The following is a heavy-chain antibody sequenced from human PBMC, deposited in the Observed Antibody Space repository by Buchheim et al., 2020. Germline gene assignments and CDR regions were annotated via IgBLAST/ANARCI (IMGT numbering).Heavy chain of an antibody. J-gene: IGHJ6*02. D-gene: IGHD3-22*01. CDR2: IDPSDSYT. V-gene: IGHV5-10-1*03. Sequence: EVQLVQSGAEVKKPGEPLRISCKGSGYSFTSYWISWVRQMPGKGLEWMGRIDPSDSYTNYSPSFHGHVTIPADKSISTAYLQWSSLKASDTAMYYCARLEDYYDSSGIARGDVWGQGTT. CDR1: GYSFTSYW. CDR3: ARLEDYYDSSGIARGDV.